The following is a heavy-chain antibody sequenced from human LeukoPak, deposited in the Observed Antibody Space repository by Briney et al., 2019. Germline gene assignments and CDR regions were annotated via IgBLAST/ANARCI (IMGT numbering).Heavy chain of an antibody. V-gene: IGHV4-59*01. CDR1: GGSISPYF. CDR2: ISYTEST. D-gene: IGHD3-10*01. Sequence: SETLSLTCTVSGGSISPYFWSWMRQTPGKGLEWIGYISYTESTNYNPALKSRVTISVDTSKNQFSLQLTSVTAADTAVYYCARDDYRGVTNFDPWGQGTLVTVSS. J-gene: IGHJ5*02. CDR3: ARDDYRGVTNFDP.